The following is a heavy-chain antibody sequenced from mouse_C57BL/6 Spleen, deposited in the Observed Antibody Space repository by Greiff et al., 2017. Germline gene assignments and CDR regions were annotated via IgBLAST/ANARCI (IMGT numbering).Heavy chain of an antibody. Sequence: QVQLQQPGAELVKPGASVKMSCKASGYTFTGYWITWVKPRPGQGLEWFGDIYPGIGSTNSNEKFKSKATLTVDTSSSTADRELSSLTSEESAGYYGAREKGDWYFDVWGTGTTGTVSS. J-gene: IGHJ1*03. CDR3: AREKGDWYFDV. CDR1: GYTFTGYW. V-gene: IGHV1-55*01. CDR2: IYPGIGST.